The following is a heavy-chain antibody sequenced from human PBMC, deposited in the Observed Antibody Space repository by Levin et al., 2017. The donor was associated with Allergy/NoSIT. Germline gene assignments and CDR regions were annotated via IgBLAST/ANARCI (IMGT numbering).Heavy chain of an antibody. D-gene: IGHD3-10*01. Sequence: SETLSLTCTVSGDSISSGDYYWTWVRHLPGKGLEWIGFIPHSGSASSNPALKSRLTLSLDTSKNHFSLKLASVTVADTCVYYCARDECGWFGECYGPDVWGQGTTVIVSS. J-gene: IGHJ6*02. CDR1: GDSISSGDYY. CDR3: ARDECGWFGECYGPDV. V-gene: IGHV4-31*03. CDR2: IPHSGSA.